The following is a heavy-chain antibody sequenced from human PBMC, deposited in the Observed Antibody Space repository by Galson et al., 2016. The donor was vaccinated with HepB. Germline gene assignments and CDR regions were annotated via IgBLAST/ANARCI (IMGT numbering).Heavy chain of an antibody. J-gene: IGHJ5*02. CDR2: VTSSSHDI. Sequence: SLRLSCAASGFTFSSYSMNWVRQAPGKGLEWVAFVTSSSHDIAYADSVRGRFTISRDNAKDSLYLQMNSLRPEDTALYFCAKAAQYCSSSSCRNWFDPWGLGTLVTVSS. V-gene: IGHV3-21*04. CDR1: GFTFSSYS. D-gene: IGHD2-2*01. CDR3: AKAAQYCSSSSCRNWFDP.